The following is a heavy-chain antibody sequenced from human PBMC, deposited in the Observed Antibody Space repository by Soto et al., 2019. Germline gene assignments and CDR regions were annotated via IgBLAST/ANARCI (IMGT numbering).Heavy chain of an antibody. D-gene: IGHD6-13*01. CDR3: ARVKAAAGYYYGMDV. J-gene: IGHJ6*02. Sequence: QVQLQQWGAGLLKPSETLSLTCAVYGGSFSGYYWSWIRQPPGKGLEWIGEINHSGSTNYNPSLKSRDTISVDTSKNQFSLKLSSVTAADTAVYYCARVKAAAGYYYGMDVWGQGTTVTVSS. CDR2: INHSGST. V-gene: IGHV4-34*01. CDR1: GGSFSGYY.